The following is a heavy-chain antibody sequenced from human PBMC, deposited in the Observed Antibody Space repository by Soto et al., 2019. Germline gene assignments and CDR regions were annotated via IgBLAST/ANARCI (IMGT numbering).Heavy chain of an antibody. V-gene: IGHV1-2*04. CDR3: ARGVRDGSGSFYYYMDV. D-gene: IGHD3-10*01. CDR2: INPNSGGT. Sequence: ASVKVSCKASGYTFTGYYMRWVRQAPGQGLEWMGWINPNSGGTNYAQKFQGWVTMTRDTSISTAYMELSRLRSDDTAVYYCARGVRDGSGSFYYYMDVWGKGTTVTVSS. CDR1: GYTFTGYY. J-gene: IGHJ6*03.